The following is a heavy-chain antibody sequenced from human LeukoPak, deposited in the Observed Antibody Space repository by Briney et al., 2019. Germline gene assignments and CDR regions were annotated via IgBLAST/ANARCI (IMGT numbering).Heavy chain of an antibody. CDR1: GYTFTSYD. CDR3: ARLSLSCSSTSCYEWFDP. V-gene: IGHV1-8*03. J-gene: IGHJ5*02. Sequence: ASVKVSCKASGYTFTSYDINWVRQATGQGLEWMGWMNPNSGNTGYAQKFQGRVTITRNTSISTAYMELNSLRSEDTAVYYCARLSLSCSSTSCYEWFDPWGQGTLVTVSS. CDR2: MNPNSGNT. D-gene: IGHD2-2*01.